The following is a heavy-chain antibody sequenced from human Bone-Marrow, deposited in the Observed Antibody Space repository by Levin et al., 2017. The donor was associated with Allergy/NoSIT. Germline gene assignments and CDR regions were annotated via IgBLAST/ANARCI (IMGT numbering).Heavy chain of an antibody. Sequence: ASVKVSCKASGYTFTSYDINWVRQATGQGLEWMGWMNPNSGNTGYAQKFQGRVTMTRNTSISTAYMELSSLRSEDTAVYYCARGGSIAVAGPPTGGDWFDPWGQGTLVTVSS. CDR1: GYTFTSYD. CDR3: ARGGSIAVAGPPTGGDWFDP. V-gene: IGHV1-8*01. J-gene: IGHJ5*02. D-gene: IGHD6-19*01. CDR2: MNPNSGNT.